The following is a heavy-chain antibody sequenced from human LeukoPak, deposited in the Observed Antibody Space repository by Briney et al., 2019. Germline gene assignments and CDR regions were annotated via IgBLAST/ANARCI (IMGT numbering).Heavy chain of an antibody. CDR1: GGSISSYY. CDR3: ARDGGTSGWSYEFDY. V-gene: IGHV4-59*01. CDR2: IYYSGST. D-gene: IGHD6-19*01. J-gene: IGHJ4*02. Sequence: PSETLSLTCTVSGGSISSYYWSWIRQPPGKGLEWIGHIYYSGSTNCNPSLKGRVTISVDTSKNQFSLKLNSVTAADTAVYYCARDGGTSGWSYEFDYWGQGTLVTVSS.